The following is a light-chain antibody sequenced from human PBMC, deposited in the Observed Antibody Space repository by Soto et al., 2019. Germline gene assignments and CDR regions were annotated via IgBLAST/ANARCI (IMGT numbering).Light chain of an antibody. CDR3: QQYNIWPPLLT. CDR1: QDINRW. Sequence: DIPMTQSPSSLSASVGDRVTSAGRASQDINRWLAWYQQKPGKAPKVLIYAASSLESGIPSRFSGSGSGTDFSLTISSLQPEDFAVYYCQQYNIWPPLLTFGGGTKVDIK. J-gene: IGKJ4*01. CDR2: AAS. V-gene: IGKV1-12*01.